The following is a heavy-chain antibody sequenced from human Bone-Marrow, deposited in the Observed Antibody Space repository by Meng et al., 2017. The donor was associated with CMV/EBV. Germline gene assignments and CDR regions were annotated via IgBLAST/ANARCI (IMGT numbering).Heavy chain of an antibody. V-gene: IGHV1-8*03. Sequence: ASVKVSCKASGYTFTSYGISWVRQAPGQGLEWMGWISPYSGNTRYAQKLQGRVTITRNTSISTAYMELSSLRSEDTAVYYCARAAKYSSSWYLRTALNHYYGMDVWGQGTTVTVSS. D-gene: IGHD6-13*01. J-gene: IGHJ6*02. CDR1: GYTFTSYG. CDR3: ARAAKYSSSWYLRTALNHYYGMDV. CDR2: ISPYSGNT.